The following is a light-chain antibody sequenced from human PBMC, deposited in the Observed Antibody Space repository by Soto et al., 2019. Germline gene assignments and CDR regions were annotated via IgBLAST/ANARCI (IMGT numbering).Light chain of an antibody. V-gene: IGKV3-11*01. CDR2: DAS. CDR1: QYITIY. Sequence: EIVLTQSPATLSLSPGERATLSCRASQYITIYLAWYQQKPGQAPRLLIYDASNRATGIPARFSGSGSGTDFTLTISSLDPDDFAVYYCQQRADWPITFGQGTRLEIK. CDR3: QQRADWPIT. J-gene: IGKJ5*01.